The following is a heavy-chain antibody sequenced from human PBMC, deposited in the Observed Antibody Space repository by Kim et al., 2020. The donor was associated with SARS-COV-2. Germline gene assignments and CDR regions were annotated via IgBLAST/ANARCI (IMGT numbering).Heavy chain of an antibody. V-gene: IGHV6-1*01. D-gene: IGHD6-19*01. Sequence: SQTLSLTCAISGDSVSSNSAAWNWISQSPSRGLEWLGRTYYRSKWYNEYAVSVKSRITINPDTSKNQFSLQLNSVTPEDTAVYYCVGGGGWNTWGQGTLVTVSS. CDR3: VGGGGWNT. CDR2: TYYRSKWYN. CDR1: GDSVSSNSAA. J-gene: IGHJ5*02.